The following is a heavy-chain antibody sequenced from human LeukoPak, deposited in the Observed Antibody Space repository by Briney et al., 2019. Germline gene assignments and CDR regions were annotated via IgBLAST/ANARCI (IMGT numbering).Heavy chain of an antibody. CDR1: GSTFSSYA. CDR3: AKVHLEVFDY. CDR2: ISGSGGST. V-gene: IGHV3-23*01. J-gene: IGHJ4*02. D-gene: IGHD3-3*01. Sequence: GVSLRLSCAASGSTFSSYAMSWVRQAPGKGLEWVSAISGSGGSTYYADSVKGRFTISRDNSKNTLYLQMNSLRAEDTAVYYCAKVHLEVFDYWGQGTLVTVSS.